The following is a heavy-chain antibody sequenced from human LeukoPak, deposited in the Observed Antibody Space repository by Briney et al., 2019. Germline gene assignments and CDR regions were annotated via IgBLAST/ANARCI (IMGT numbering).Heavy chain of an antibody. CDR2: ISYHGSNK. D-gene: IGHD3/OR15-3a*01. V-gene: IGHV3-30*04. CDR3: ARSPERLGQGYLDS. Sequence: PGGPLRLSCAASGFTFSSYSMHWVRQAPGKGLEWLTLISYHGSNKDYTDSVKGRFTISRDNSKNTVFLQMNSLRTEDTAIYFCARSPERLGQGYLDSWGQGTLVTVSS. J-gene: IGHJ4*02. CDR1: GFTFSSYS.